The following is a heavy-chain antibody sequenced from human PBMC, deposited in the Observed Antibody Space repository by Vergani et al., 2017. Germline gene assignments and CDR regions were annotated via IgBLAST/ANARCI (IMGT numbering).Heavy chain of an antibody. CDR1: GFTFSSYA. CDR3: AKDAGGFDP. CDR2: IYSGGTGT. J-gene: IGHJ5*02. Sequence: EVQLLASGGGLVQPGGSLRLSCAASGFTFSSYAMSWVRQAPGKGLEWVSVIYSGGTGTYYADSVKGRFTISRDNSKNTLYLQMNSLRAEDTAVYYCAKDAGGFDPWGQGTLVTVSS. D-gene: IGHD3-10*01. V-gene: IGHV3-23*03.